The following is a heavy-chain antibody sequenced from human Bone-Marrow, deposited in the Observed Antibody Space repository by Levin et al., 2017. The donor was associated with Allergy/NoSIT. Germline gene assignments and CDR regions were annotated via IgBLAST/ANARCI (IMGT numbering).Heavy chain of an antibody. V-gene: IGHV5-10-1*01. D-gene: IGHD2-2*01. CDR1: IYRSTTYW. Sequence: GESLKISCKGSIYRSTTYWISWVRQMPGKGLEWMGRIDPTDSYTNYSPSFQGHVTISADKSINTAYLQWSSLKASDTAIYYCATRVPNTDDAFDIWGQGTVVTVSS. J-gene: IGHJ3*02. CDR2: IDPTDSYT. CDR3: ATRVPNTDDAFDI.